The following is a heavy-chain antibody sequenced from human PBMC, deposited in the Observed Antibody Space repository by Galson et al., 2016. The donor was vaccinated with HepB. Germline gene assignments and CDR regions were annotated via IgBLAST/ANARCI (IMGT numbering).Heavy chain of an antibody. V-gene: IGHV1-2*02. D-gene: IGHD2-2*02. J-gene: IGHJ5*02. CDR3: AKAGGKNYTPFDP. Sequence: SVKVSCKASGYTFTDYYMHWVRQAPGQGLEWMGWINPNSGGTNYAQKFQGRVTMTRATSISTAYMELSRLRSDDTAVYYCAKAGGKNYTPFDPWGQGTLVTVSS. CDR1: GYTFTDYY. CDR2: INPNSGGT.